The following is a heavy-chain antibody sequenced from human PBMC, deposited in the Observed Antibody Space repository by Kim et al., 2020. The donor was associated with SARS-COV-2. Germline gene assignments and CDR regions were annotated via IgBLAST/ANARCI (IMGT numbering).Heavy chain of an antibody. V-gene: IGHV3-21*01. CDR2: SSRSYI. Sequence: SSRSYIYYADSVKGRFTISRDNAKNSLYLQMNSLGAEDTAVYYCARDTLFWGQGTLVTVSS. CDR3: ARDTLF. J-gene: IGHJ4*02.